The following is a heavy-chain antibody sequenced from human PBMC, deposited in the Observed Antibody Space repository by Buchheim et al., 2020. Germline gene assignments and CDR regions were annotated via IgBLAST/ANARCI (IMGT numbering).Heavy chain of an antibody. CDR1: GDSISGSSYY. CDR2: IDYSGTT. D-gene: IGHD6-13*01. V-gene: IGHV4-39*01. J-gene: IGHJ5*02. CDR3: ARGGYYSGAWYRWVGP. Sequence: QLQLQESGPGLVKPSETLSLTCTVSGDSISGSSYYWGWIRQPPGKGLEWIGSIDYSGTTYYNPSLRSRVTVSVDTSKNQLSLELKSGTAADTSVYYCARGGYYSGAWYRWVGPWGQGTL.